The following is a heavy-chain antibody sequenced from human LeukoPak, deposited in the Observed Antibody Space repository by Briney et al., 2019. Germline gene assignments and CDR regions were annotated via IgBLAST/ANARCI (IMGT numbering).Heavy chain of an antibody. CDR1: GITFSRYA. V-gene: IGHV3-23*01. D-gene: IGHD6-6*01. J-gene: IGHJ4*02. Sequence: GGSLRLSCAAPGITFSRYAMSWVRQAPGKGLEWVSAISGTAANTNYADSVKGRFTISRDNSKNALYLQMNSLRADDTAVYYCAKEAIAHSNSDSWVEYWGQGTLVTVSS. CDR3: AKEAIAHSNSDSWVEY. CDR2: ISGTAANT.